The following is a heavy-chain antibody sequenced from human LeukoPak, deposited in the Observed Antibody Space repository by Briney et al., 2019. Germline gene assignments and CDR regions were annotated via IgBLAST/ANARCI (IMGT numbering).Heavy chain of an antibody. CDR2: ISYDGSNK. CDR3: AKEKAIGTINYGLDV. D-gene: IGHD1-1*01. Sequence: PGGSLRLSCAASGFTFDTYGMLWVREAPGKGVEWVAVISYDGSNKYYADSVKGRFTISRDNSKNTLYLQMNSLRGEDTAVYYCAKEKAIGTINYGLDVWGQGTTVTVSS. CDR1: GFTFDTYG. V-gene: IGHV3-30*18. J-gene: IGHJ6*02.